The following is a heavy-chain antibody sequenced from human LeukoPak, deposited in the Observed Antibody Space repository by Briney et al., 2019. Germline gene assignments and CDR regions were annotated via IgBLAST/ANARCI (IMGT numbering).Heavy chain of an antibody. V-gene: IGHV3-21*01. CDR2: ISSSSSYI. Sequence: GGSLRLSCAASGFTFSSYSMNWVRQAPGKGLEWVSSISSSSSYIYYADSVKGRFTISRDNAKNSLYLQMNSLRAEDTAVYYCAREIVVVTAATNHNWFDPWSQGTLVTVSS. CDR3: AREIVVVTAATNHNWFDP. J-gene: IGHJ5*02. D-gene: IGHD2-21*02. CDR1: GFTFSSYS.